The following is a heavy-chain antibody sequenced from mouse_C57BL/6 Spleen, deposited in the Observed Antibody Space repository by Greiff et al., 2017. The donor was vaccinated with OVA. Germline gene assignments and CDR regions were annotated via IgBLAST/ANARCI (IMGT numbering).Heavy chain of an antibody. D-gene: IGHD2-4*01. CDR3: ARSYDYPFDY. Sequence: QVQLKQPGAELVRPGTSVKLSCKASGYTFTSYWMHWVKQRPGQGLEWIGVIDPSDSYTNYNQKFKGKATLTVDTSSSTAYMQLSSLTSEDSAVYYCARSYDYPFDYWGQGTTLTVSS. V-gene: IGHV1-59*01. J-gene: IGHJ2*01. CDR1: GYTFTSYW. CDR2: IDPSDSYT.